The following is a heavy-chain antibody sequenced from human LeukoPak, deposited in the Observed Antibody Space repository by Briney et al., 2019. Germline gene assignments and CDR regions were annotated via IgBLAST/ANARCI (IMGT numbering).Heavy chain of an antibody. Sequence: PGGSLRLSCAASGFTVSSNYMSWVRQAPGKGLEWVSAMFSGGTTKYADSVKGRFTVSRDNSKSTLFLQMNSLRAEDTAMYYCARDRHTGAFDSWGQGTLVTVSS. CDR3: ARDRHTGAFDS. D-gene: IGHD3-3*02. J-gene: IGHJ4*02. V-gene: IGHV3-66*01. CDR1: GFTVSSNY. CDR2: MFSGGTT.